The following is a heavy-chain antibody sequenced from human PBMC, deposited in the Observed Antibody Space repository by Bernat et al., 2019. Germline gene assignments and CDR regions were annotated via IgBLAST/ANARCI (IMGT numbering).Heavy chain of an antibody. J-gene: IGHJ6*02. V-gene: IGHV3-33*01. Sequence: QVQLVESGGGVVQPGRSLRLSCAASGFTFSSYGMHWVRQAPGKGLEWVAVIWYDGSNKYYADSVKGRFTISRDNSKNTLYLQMNSLRAEDTAVYYCARDPWYSSSWYPTTDGMDVWGQGTTVTVSS. D-gene: IGHD6-13*01. CDR1: GFTFSSYG. CDR3: ARDPWYSSSWYPTTDGMDV. CDR2: IWYDGSNK.